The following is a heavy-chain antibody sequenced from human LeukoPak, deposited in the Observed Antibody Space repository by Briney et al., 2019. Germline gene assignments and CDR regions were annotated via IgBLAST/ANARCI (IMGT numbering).Heavy chain of an antibody. CDR3: ARGYYDFWSGLSWFDP. J-gene: IGHJ5*02. CDR1: GYSISSGYY. D-gene: IGHD3-3*01. V-gene: IGHV4-38-2*01. CDR2: IYHSGST. Sequence: SETLSLTCAASGYSISSGYYWGWIRQPPGKGLEWIGSIYHSGSTYYNPSLKSRVTISVDTSKNQFSLKLSSVTAADTAVYYCARGYYDFWSGLSWFDPWGQGTLVTVSS.